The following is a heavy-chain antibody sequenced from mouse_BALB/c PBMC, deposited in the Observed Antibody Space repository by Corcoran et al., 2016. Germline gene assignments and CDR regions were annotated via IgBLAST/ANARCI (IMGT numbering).Heavy chain of an antibody. CDR3: ARGHGMSPYWYFDV. Sequence: EVQLQQSGPELVKPGTSVKISCKASGYSFTGYYMHWVKQSHVKSLEWIGRINPYNGATIYNQNFKDKASLTVDKSSSTAYMELHSLTSEDSAVYFCARGHGMSPYWYFDVWGAGTTVTVSS. D-gene: IGHD1-1*01. J-gene: IGHJ1*01. CDR1: GYSFTGYY. CDR2: INPYNGAT. V-gene: IGHV1-18*01.